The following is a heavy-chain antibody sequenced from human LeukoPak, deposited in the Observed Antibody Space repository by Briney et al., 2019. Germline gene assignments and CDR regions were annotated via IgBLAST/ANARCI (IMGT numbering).Heavy chain of an antibody. D-gene: IGHD5-18*01. Sequence: LXWVSAISGSGGSTYYADSVKGRFTISRDNSKNTLYLQMNSLRAEDTAVYYCAKAVDTAEFDYWGQGTLVTVSS. CDR3: AKAVDTAEFDY. J-gene: IGHJ4*02. CDR2: ISGSGGST. V-gene: IGHV3-23*01.